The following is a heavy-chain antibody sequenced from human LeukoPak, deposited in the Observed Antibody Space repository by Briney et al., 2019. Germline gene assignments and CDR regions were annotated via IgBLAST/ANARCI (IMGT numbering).Heavy chain of an antibody. J-gene: IGHJ4*02. V-gene: IGHV3-48*01. CDR2: ISTSSSSSSTI. D-gene: IGHD2-2*01. Sequence: GGSLRLSCVASGFSFSTYSMNWVRQAAGKGLEWVSYISTSSSSSSTIYYADSVKGRFTISRDNSKNTLYLQMNSLRAEDTAVYYCAKDRGVVDQSTPFFDYWGQGTLVTVSS. CDR1: GFSFSTYS. CDR3: AKDRGVVDQSTPFFDY.